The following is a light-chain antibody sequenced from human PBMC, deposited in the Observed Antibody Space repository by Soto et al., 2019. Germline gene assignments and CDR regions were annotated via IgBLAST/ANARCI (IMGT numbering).Light chain of an antibody. V-gene: IGLV1-44*01. Sequence: QSVLTQPPSASGTPGQRVTLSCSGSSSNIGSNTVNWYQQLPGTAPKLLMYSNNQRPSGVPDRFSGSKSGTSASLAISGLQSEDGADYYCAAWDDSLNGRVFGGGTTLTVL. CDR2: SNN. J-gene: IGLJ3*02. CDR1: SSNIGSNT. CDR3: AAWDDSLNGRV.